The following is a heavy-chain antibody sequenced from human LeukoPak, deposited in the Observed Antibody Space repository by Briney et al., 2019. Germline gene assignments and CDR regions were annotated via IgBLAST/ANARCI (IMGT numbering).Heavy chain of an antibody. CDR1: GYTFTGYY. V-gene: IGHV1-2*02. D-gene: IGHD6-13*01. J-gene: IGHJ4*02. CDR2: INPNSGGT. CDR3: ARVREYSSSRGSFDY. Sequence: PKASVKVSCKASGYTFTGYYMHWVRQAPGQGLEWMGWINPNSGGTNYAQKFQGRVTMTRDTSISTAYMDLSRLRSDDTAVYYCARVREYSSSRGSFDYWGQGTLVTVSS.